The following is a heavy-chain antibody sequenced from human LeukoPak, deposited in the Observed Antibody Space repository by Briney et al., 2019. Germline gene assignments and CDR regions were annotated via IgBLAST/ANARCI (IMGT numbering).Heavy chain of an antibody. CDR3: ARATLAGYDY. J-gene: IGHJ4*02. D-gene: IGHD6-19*01. Sequence: GGSPRLSCAASGFTFSSYGMNWVRQSPGQGLEWLSYISSVTNTIYYADSVKGRFTISRDNAKNSLYLQMNSLRVEDTAIYYCARATLAGYDYWGQGTLVSVSS. CDR2: ISSVTNTI. CDR1: GFTFSSYG. V-gene: IGHV3-48*01.